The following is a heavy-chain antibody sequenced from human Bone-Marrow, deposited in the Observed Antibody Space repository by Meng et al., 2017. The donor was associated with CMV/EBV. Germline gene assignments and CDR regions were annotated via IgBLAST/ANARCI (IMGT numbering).Heavy chain of an antibody. CDR3: ARDLMTTVTTRFYYGMDV. D-gene: IGHD4-11*01. V-gene: IGHV3-53*01. J-gene: IGHJ6*02. CDR1: GFTVSSYY. Sequence: GESLKISCAASGFTVSSYYMSWVRQAPGKGLEWVSVIYSGGSTYYADSVKGRFTISRDNSKNTLYLQMNSLRAEDTAVYYCARDLMTTVTTRFYYGMDVWGQGTTVTVSS. CDR2: IYSGGST.